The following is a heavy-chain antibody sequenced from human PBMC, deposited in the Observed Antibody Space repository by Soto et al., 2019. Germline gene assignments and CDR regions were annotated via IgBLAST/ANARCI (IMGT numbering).Heavy chain of an antibody. CDR1: GYSFTSYW. V-gene: IGHV5-51*01. CDR2: IYPGDSDT. Sequence: GESLKISCKGSGYSFTSYWIGWARQMPGKGLEWMGIIYPGDSDTRYSPSFQGQVTISADKSISTAYLQWSSLKASDTAMYYCARRGYSYGYAPYYYYMDVWGKGTTVTVSS. J-gene: IGHJ6*03. CDR3: ARRGYSYGYAPYYYYMDV. D-gene: IGHD5-18*01.